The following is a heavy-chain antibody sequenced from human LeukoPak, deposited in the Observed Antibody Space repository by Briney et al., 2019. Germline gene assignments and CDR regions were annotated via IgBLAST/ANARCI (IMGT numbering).Heavy chain of an antibody. CDR1: GFTFSYP. Sequence: SGGSLRLSCAASGFTFSYPMHWVRQSPGKGLVWVSRINSDGSSTYYADFVKGRFTISRDNAKNTLYLQMNSLRAEDTAVYYCAREMATIWAFDIWGQGTMVTVSS. J-gene: IGHJ3*02. D-gene: IGHD5-24*01. CDR3: AREMATIWAFDI. V-gene: IGHV3-74*01. CDR2: INSDGSST.